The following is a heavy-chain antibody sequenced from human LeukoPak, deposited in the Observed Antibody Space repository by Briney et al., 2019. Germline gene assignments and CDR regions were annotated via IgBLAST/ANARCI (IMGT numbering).Heavy chain of an antibody. V-gene: IGHV1-69*13. CDR1: GGTFTSYA. D-gene: IGHD3-10*01. CDR3: ARGVSSGTYYKSHYYYNMDV. J-gene: IGHJ6*03. CDR2: IIPIFGSA. Sequence: SVKVSCKASGGTFTSYAISWVRQAPGQGLEWMGGIIPIFGSANYAQKFQGRVTITPDESTSTAYMELSSLRSEDTAVYFCARGVSSGTYYKSHYYYNMDVWGKGTTVTISS.